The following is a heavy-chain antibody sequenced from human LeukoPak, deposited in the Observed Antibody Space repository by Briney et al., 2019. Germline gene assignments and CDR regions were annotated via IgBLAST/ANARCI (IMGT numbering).Heavy chain of an antibody. Sequence: GGSLRLSCAASGFTFSNYGMNWVRQAPGKGLVWVSRINSDGSSTSYADSVKGRFTISRDNAKNTLYLQMNSLRAEDTAVYYCARAWELLFAFDIWGQGTMVTVSS. CDR3: ARAWELLFAFDI. CDR2: INSDGSST. D-gene: IGHD1-26*01. CDR1: GFTFSNYG. V-gene: IGHV3-74*01. J-gene: IGHJ3*02.